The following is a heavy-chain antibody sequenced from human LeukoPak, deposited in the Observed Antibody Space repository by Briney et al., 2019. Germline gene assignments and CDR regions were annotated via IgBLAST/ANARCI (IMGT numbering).Heavy chain of an antibody. D-gene: IGHD5-12*01. CDR2: VSRRSSFI. J-gene: IGHJ4*02. Sequence: PGGSLRLSCAASGFTFNSYSMNWVRQAPGKGLEWVSSVSRRSSFIFYADSVQGRFTISRDDAKDSLFLQLNSLRAEDTAVYYCARVSDAYDYFFDYWGQGTLVTVSS. V-gene: IGHV3-21*01. CDR3: ARVSDAYDYFFDY. CDR1: GFTFNSYS.